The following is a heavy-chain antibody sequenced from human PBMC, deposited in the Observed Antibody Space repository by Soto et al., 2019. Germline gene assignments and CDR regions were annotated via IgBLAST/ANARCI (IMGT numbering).Heavy chain of an antibody. CDR3: ARFISIAAAGTDWFDP. V-gene: IGHV4-59*01. CDR2: IYYSGST. D-gene: IGHD6-13*01. CDR1: GGSISSYC. J-gene: IGHJ5*02. Sequence: SETLSLTCTVAGGSISSYCGSWIRQPPGKGLEWIGYIYYSGSTNYNPSLKSRVTISVDTSKNQFSLKLSSVTAADTAVYYCARFISIAAAGTDWFDPWGQGTLVTVSS.